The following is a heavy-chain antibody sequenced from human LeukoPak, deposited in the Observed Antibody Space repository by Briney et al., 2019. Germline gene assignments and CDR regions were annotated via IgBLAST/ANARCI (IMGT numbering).Heavy chain of an antibody. Sequence: PGGSLRLSCAASGFTFSSYGMSWVRQAPGKGLEWVSAISGSGGSTYYADSVKGRFTISRDNSKNTLYLQMNSLRAEDTAVYYCAKDSDFDWLFIPDYWGQGTLVTVSS. D-gene: IGHD3-9*01. CDR3: AKDSDFDWLFIPDY. J-gene: IGHJ4*02. CDR2: ISGSGGST. CDR1: GFTFSSYG. V-gene: IGHV3-23*01.